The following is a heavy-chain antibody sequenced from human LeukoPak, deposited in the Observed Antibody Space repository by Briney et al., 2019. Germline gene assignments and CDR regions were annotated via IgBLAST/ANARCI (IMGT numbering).Heavy chain of an antibody. CDR1: GYSFTSYW. J-gene: IGHJ4*02. CDR3: ARTYYDILTGYYRGYYFDY. Sequence: GESLKISCKGSGYSFTSYWIGWVRQMPGKGLEWMGIIYPGDSDTRYSPSFQGQVTISADKSISTAYLQWSSLKASDTATYYCARTYYDILTGYYRGYYFDYWGQGTLVTVSS. CDR2: IYPGDSDT. D-gene: IGHD3-9*01. V-gene: IGHV5-51*01.